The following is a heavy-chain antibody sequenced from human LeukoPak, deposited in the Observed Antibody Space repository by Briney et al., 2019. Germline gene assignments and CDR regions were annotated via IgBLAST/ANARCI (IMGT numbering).Heavy chain of an antibody. CDR2: INHSGST. CDR1: GGSFSGYY. Sequence: SETLSLTCAVYGGSFSGYYWSWIRQPPGKGLEWIGEINHSGSTNYNPSLKSRVTISVDTSKNQFSLKLSSVTAADTAVYYCARVKPPLVPVLAYYYGSGRLAYFDYWGQGTLVTVSS. CDR3: ARVKPPLVPVLAYYYGSGRLAYFDY. J-gene: IGHJ4*02. D-gene: IGHD3-10*01. V-gene: IGHV4-34*01.